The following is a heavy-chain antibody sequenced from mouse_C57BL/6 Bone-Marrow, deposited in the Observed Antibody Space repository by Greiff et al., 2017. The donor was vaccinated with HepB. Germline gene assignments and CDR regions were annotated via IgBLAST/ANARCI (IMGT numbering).Heavy chain of an antibody. Sequence: QVQLQQSGAELVRPGASVKLSCKASGYTFTDYYINWVKQRPGQGLEWIARIYPGSGNTYYNEKFKGKATLTAEKSSSTAYMQLSSLTSEDSAVYFCAINWLTFGYWGQGTTLTVSS. CDR2: IYPGSGNT. V-gene: IGHV1-76*01. CDR3: AINWLTFGY. D-gene: IGHD4-1*01. CDR1: GYTFTDYY. J-gene: IGHJ2*01.